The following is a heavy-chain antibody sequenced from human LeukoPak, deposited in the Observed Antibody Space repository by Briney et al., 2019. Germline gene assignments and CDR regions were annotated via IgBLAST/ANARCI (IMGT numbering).Heavy chain of an antibody. V-gene: IGHV3-21*01. CDR3: ARDPSSSSYAFDI. J-gene: IGHJ3*02. D-gene: IGHD6-6*01. CDR2: ISSSSSYI. CDR1: GFTFSSYG. Sequence: GGSLRLSCAASGFTFSSYGMSWVRQAPGKGLEWVSSISSSSSYIYYADSVKGRFTISRDNAKNSLYLQMNSLRAEDTAVYYCARDPSSSSYAFDIWGQGTMVTVSS.